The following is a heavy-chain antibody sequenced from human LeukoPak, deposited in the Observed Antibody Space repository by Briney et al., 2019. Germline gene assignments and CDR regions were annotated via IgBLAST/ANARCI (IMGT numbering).Heavy chain of an antibody. J-gene: IGHJ6*02. V-gene: IGHV4-39*07. D-gene: IGHD3-9*01. CDR1: GGSISSSDYY. CDR2: IYYDGGT. Sequence: SETLSLTCTVSGGSISSSDYYWGWIRQPPGKGLEWIGTIYYDGGTYYNPSLKSRVTVSVDTSKNQFSLKLTSVTAADTAVYYCASRADILTGYYQNYYYYGMDVWGQGTTVTVSS. CDR3: ASRADILTGYYQNYYYYGMDV.